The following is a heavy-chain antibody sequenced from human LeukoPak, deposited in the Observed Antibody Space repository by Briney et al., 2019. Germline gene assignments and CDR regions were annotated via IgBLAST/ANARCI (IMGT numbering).Heavy chain of an antibody. D-gene: IGHD4-11*01. CDR2: IIPMFGTT. CDR1: GGTFSNYA. J-gene: IGHJ6*03. V-gene: IGHV1-69*05. Sequence: SVKVSCKASGGTFSNYAISWVRQAPGQGLEWMGRIIPMFGTTNCAQKFQGRVTITTDESTSTAYMEVSSLRIEDTAVYYCASVTVTTWAPDGHMDVWGKGTTVTVSS. CDR3: ASVTVTTWAPDGHMDV.